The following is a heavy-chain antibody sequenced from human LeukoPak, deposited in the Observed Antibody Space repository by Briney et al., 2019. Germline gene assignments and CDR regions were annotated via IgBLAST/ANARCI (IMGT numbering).Heavy chain of an antibody. Sequence: ASVKVSCKASAYTFTGYYLHWVRQAPGQGLEWMGWINPNSGGTNYAQKFQGRVTMTRDTSISTAYMELSRLRSDDTAVYYCARGTLLWFGEGYWGQGTLVTVSS. J-gene: IGHJ4*02. CDR2: INPNSGGT. V-gene: IGHV1-2*02. CDR1: AYTFTGYY. CDR3: ARGTLLWFGEGY. D-gene: IGHD3-10*01.